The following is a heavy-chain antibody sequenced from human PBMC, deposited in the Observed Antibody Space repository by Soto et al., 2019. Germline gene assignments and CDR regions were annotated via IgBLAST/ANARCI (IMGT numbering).Heavy chain of an antibody. Sequence: QPGGSLRLSCRASGFTFKNYAMTWVRKCPGKGLEWVAVMSYDGSNKYYADSVKGRFTISRDNSKNTLYLQMNSLRAEDTAVYYCAKDQNRVRFIDVVVTAKYGMDVWRQGTQVT. CDR1: GFTFKNYA. CDR3: AKDQNRVRFIDVVVTAKYGMDV. CDR2: MSYDGSNK. V-gene: IGHV3-30*18. D-gene: IGHD2-21*02. J-gene: IGHJ6*02.